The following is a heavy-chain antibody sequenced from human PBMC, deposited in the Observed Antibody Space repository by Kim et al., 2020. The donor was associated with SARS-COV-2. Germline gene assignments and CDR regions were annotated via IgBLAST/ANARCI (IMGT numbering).Heavy chain of an antibody. J-gene: IGHJ6*02. V-gene: IGHV3-21*01. CDR3: ARDVEEGGSSSAYYYYYGMGV. CDR1: GFTFSSYS. CDR2: ISSSSSYI. Sequence: GGSLRLSCAASGFTFSSYSMNWVRQAPGKGLEWVSSISSSSSYIYYADSVKGRFTISRDNAKNSLYLQMNSLRAEDTAVYYCARDVEEGGSSSAYYYYYGMGVWGQGTTVTVSS. D-gene: IGHD6-6*01.